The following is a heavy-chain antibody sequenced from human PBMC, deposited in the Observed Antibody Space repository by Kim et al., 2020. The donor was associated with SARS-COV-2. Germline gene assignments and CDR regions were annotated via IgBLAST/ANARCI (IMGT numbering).Heavy chain of an antibody. CDR2: IRERIYSGTT. Sequence: GGSLRLSCTASGFTLGDYTMSWVRQAPGKGLEWVGFIRERIYSGTTQDAASVKCTFTIARDNTKIIVYLKINSQKTTDISVYYCTKEVYSCYHWGQGTLV. D-gene: IGHD4-4*01. CDR3: TKEVYSCYH. CDR1: GFTLGDYT. J-gene: IGHJ1*01. V-gene: IGHV3-49*04.